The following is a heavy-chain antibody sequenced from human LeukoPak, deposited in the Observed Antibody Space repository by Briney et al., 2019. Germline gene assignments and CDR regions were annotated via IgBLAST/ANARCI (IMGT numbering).Heavy chain of an antibody. CDR2: INPNSGGT. CDR1: GYTFTDYY. Sequence: ASVKVSCKASGYTFTDYYMHWVRQAPGQGLEWMGWINPNSGGTNYAQKFQGRVTMTRDTFISTAYMELSRLRSDDTAVYYCAREAHSYGTGDVWGKGTTVTISS. D-gene: IGHD5-18*01. CDR3: AREAHSYGTGDV. J-gene: IGHJ6*04. V-gene: IGHV1-2*02.